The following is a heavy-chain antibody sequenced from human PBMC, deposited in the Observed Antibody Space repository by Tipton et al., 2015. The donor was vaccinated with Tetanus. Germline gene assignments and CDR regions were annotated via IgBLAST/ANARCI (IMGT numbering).Heavy chain of an antibody. Sequence: SLRLSCAASGITFSSFAMHWVRQAPGKGLEWVSFIAHDGNYKYEVESVKGRFTISRDNSGSTLFLQMNSLRAEDTAVYYCARVAPDFLTGSPDYWGQGTLVTVSS. J-gene: IGHJ4*02. D-gene: IGHD3-9*01. CDR3: ARVAPDFLTGSPDY. CDR1: GITFSSFA. V-gene: IGHV3-30-3*01. CDR2: IAHDGNYK.